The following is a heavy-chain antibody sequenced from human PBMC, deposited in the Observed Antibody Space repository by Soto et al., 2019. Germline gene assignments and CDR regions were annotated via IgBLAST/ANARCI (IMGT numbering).Heavy chain of an antibody. CDR2: IIPIHGTT. D-gene: IGHD3-16*01. J-gene: IGHJ4*02. V-gene: IGHV1-69*01. CDR1: GGSLTSYP. Sequence: QMEQSGAEVRKPGSSVKVSCKPSGGSLTSYPMAWVRQAPGQGFEWMGGIIPIHGTTEYAQKFQGRVTITADESTNRATLELTGLTSEDTAIYYCARGWGLVSWGQGTLVTVSS. CDR3: ARGWGLVS.